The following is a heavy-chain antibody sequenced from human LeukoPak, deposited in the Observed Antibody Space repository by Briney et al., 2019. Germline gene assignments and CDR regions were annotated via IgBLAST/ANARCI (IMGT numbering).Heavy chain of an antibody. Sequence: PGGSLRLSCAASGFTFNNCAMNWVRQAPGKGLEWVSAISGSGTSTYHADSVKGRFTISRDNSKNTVYLQMNSLRAEDTAVYYCAKGRGSPYYFGYWGQGTLVTVSS. CDR3: AKGRGSPYYFGY. CDR1: GFTFNNCA. V-gene: IGHV3-23*01. J-gene: IGHJ4*02. CDR2: ISGSGTST. D-gene: IGHD1-26*01.